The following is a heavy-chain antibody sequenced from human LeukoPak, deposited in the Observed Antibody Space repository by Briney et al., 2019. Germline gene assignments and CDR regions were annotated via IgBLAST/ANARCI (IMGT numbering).Heavy chain of an antibody. CDR1: GGPISSSSYY. CDR3: ARQYERALFDY. J-gene: IGHJ4*02. V-gene: IGHV4-39*01. D-gene: IGHD1-1*01. CDR2: IYYSGST. Sequence: SETLSLTCTVSGGPISSSSYYWRWIRQPPGKGLEWIGSIYYSGSTYYNPSLKSRVTISVDTSKNQFSLKLSSVTAADTAVYYCARQYERALFDYWGQGTLVTVSS.